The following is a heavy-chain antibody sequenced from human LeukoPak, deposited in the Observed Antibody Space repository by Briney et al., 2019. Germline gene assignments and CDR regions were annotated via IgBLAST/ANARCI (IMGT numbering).Heavy chain of an antibody. J-gene: IGHJ6*02. D-gene: IGHD6-13*01. CDR3: ARDRIAAADYYGMDV. V-gene: IGHV4-34*01. CDR2: INHSGST. Sequence: SETLSLTCAVYGGSFSGYYWSWIRQPPGKGLEWIGEINHSGSTNYNPSLKSRVTISVDTSKNQFSLKLSSVTAAATAVYYCARDRIAAADYYGMDVWGQGTTVTVSS. CDR1: GGSFSGYY.